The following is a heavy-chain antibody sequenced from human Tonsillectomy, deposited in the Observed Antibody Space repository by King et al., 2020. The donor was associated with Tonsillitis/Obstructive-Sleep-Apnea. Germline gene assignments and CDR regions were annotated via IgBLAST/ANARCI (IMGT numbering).Heavy chain of an antibody. J-gene: IGHJ5*02. CDR3: ARGGSYCSGGSCSQYNWFDP. Sequence: VQLVESGAEVKKPGASVKVSCKASGYTFTSYYMHWVRQAPGQGLEWMGIINPSGGSTSYAQKFQGRVTMTRDTSTSTVYMELSSLRSEDTAVYYCARGGSYCSGGSCSQYNWFDPWGQGTLVTVSS. CDR1: GYTFTSYY. V-gene: IGHV1-46*01. D-gene: IGHD2-15*01. CDR2: INPSGGST.